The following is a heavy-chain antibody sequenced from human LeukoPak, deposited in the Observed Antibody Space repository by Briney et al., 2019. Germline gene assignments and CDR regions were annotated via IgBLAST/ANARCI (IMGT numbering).Heavy chain of an antibody. J-gene: IGHJ6*03. V-gene: IGHV4-4*07. Sequence: PSETLSLTCTVSGGSINSYWSWIRQPAGKGLEWIGRISGSGTITYNPALQSRLSISIDTSKNQFSLKLMSVTAADTAVYYCARDPGWHIVVVTAIQWFVGYMDVWGKGTTVTVSS. CDR3: ARDPGWHIVVVTAIQWFVGYMDV. D-gene: IGHD2-21*02. CDR1: GGSINSY. CDR2: ISGSGTI.